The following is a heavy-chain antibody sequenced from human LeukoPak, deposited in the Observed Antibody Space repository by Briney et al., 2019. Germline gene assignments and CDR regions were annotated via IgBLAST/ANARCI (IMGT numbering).Heavy chain of an antibody. D-gene: IGHD2-15*01. V-gene: IGHV3-23*01. J-gene: IGHJ4*02. CDR3: AKDLAPYSSGSPFDY. Sequence: GGSLRLSCAASKFSFNSYAMSWVRQAPGKGLEWVSTISGNAGSRYYADSVKGRFTISRGNSKNTLELQMNSLRAEDTAIYYCAKDLAPYSSGSPFDYWGPGTLVTVSS. CDR1: KFSFNSYA. CDR2: ISGNAGSR.